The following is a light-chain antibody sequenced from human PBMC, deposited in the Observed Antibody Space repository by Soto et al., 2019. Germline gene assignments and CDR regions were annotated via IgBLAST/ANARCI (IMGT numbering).Light chain of an antibody. CDR2: DVS. Sequence: QSALTQPASVSGSPGQSITISCTGTSSDVGAYDYVSWYQQHPGKAPELIIYDVSNRPSGVSLRFSGSKSGSTASLTISGLQAEDEADYYCSSYTVVSTLIFGGGTKLTVL. J-gene: IGLJ2*01. CDR3: SSYTVVSTLI. V-gene: IGLV2-14*01. CDR1: SSDVGAYDY.